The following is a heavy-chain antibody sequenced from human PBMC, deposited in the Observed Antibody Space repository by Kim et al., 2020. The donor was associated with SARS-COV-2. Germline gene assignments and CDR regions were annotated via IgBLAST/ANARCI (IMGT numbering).Heavy chain of an antibody. J-gene: IGHJ6*02. D-gene: IGHD3-10*01. Sequence: GGSLRLSCAVSGFTFSSYSMNWVRQAPGKGLEWVSSISSSSSYIYYADSVKGRFTITRDNAKTSLYLQMNSLRAEDTAVYYCARDFGGDTMVLGVIREVRVWGQGATVTVSS. CDR3: ARDFGGDTMVLGVIREVRV. CDR1: GFTFSSYS. CDR2: ISSSSSYI. V-gene: IGHV3-21*01.